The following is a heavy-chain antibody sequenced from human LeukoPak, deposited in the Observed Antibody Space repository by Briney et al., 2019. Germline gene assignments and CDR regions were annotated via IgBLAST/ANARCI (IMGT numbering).Heavy chain of an antibody. CDR2: ISGSGGST. CDR1: GFTFSSYA. Sequence: GGSLRLSCAASGFTFSSYAMTWVRQAPGKGLEWDSAISGSGGSTSYADSVKGRFTISRDNSKNTLYLQMNSLRAEDTAVYYCARDPGDSFYYFDYWGQGTLVTVSS. D-gene: IGHD5-18*01. CDR3: ARDPGDSFYYFDY. J-gene: IGHJ4*02. V-gene: IGHV3-23*01.